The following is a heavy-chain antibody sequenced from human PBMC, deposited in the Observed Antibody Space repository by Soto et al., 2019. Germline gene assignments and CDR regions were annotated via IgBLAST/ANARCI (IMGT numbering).Heavy chain of an antibody. CDR1: GGSFSGDY. CDR3: ARVVQLEGSFFDY. CDR2: INHSGST. J-gene: IGHJ4*02. Sequence: QVQLQQWGAGLLKPSETLSLTCAVYGGSFSGDYWSWIRQPPGKELEWIGEINHSGSTNYNPSLKRRVAISVDTSKNQFSLKLSSVTAADTAVYYCARVVQLEGSFFDYWGQGTLVTVSS. D-gene: IGHD1-1*01. V-gene: IGHV4-34*01.